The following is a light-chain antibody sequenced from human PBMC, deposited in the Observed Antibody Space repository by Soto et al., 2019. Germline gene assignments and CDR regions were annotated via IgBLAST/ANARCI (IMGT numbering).Light chain of an antibody. V-gene: IGLV7-46*01. Sequence: QAVVTQEPSLTVSPGGTVTLTCGSSTGAVTSGHYPYWFQQKPGQAPRTLIYDTSNKYSWTPARFSGSLLGGKAALTLSGAQPEDEAEYYCVLSYSGASVVFGGGTKLTVL. CDR1: TGAVTSGHY. J-gene: IGLJ2*01. CDR2: DTS. CDR3: VLSYSGASVV.